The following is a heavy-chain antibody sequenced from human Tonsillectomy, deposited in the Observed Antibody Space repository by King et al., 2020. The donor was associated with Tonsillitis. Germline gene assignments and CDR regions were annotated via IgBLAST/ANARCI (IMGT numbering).Heavy chain of an antibody. J-gene: IGHJ4*02. V-gene: IGHV3-23*01. D-gene: IGHD1-26*01. CDR3: AKTITESYGIGDY. CDR2: ISDIGDPT. Sequence: VQSGGSLRLSCAASGFTVSTSAMTWVRQAPGKGLEWVSSISDIGDPTYYADSVKGRFTISRDKSKNTLYLQMNSLKAEDTAVYYCAKTITESYGIGDYWGQGTLVTVSS. CDR1: GFTVSTSA.